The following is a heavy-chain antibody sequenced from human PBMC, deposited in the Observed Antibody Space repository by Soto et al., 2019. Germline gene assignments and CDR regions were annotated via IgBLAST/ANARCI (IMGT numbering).Heavy chain of an antibody. D-gene: IGHD3-22*01. CDR3: ARHQVPGRYYDSSGYYSLDAFDI. CDR1: GRSFTSYW. V-gene: IGHV5-51*01. Sequence: GESLTITGRSTGRSFTSYWIGWVRQMPGKGLEWMGIIYPGDSDTRYSPSFQGQVTISADKSISTAYLQWSSLKASDTAMYYCARHQVPGRYYDSSGYYSLDAFDIWGQGTMVTVSS. CDR2: IYPGDSDT. J-gene: IGHJ3*02.